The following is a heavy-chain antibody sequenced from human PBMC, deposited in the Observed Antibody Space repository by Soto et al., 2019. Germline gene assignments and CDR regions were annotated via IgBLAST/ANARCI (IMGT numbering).Heavy chain of an antibody. CDR2: IHSSGST. CDR3: ARGSRHFDWLPDY. Sequence: SETLSLTCTVSGASISNSFWNWIRQPAGKGLEWIGRIHSSGSTNYNPSLKSRVTMSVDTSKHQFSLKVSSVTAADTAVYYCARGSRHFDWLPDYWGQGTQVTVSS. CDR1: GASISNSF. D-gene: IGHD3-9*01. V-gene: IGHV4-4*07. J-gene: IGHJ4*02.